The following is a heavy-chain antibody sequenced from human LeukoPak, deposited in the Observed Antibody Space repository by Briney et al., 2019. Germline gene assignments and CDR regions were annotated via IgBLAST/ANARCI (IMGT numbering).Heavy chain of an antibody. Sequence: SETLSLTCTVSGGSISSYYWSWIRQPPGKGLEWIGYIYYSGSTNYNPSLESRVTIPVDTSKNQCSLKVSSVTAADTAVYYCARHSSLGHFDFWGQGTLVTVSS. J-gene: IGHJ4*02. CDR3: ARHSSLGHFDF. CDR1: GGSISSYY. CDR2: IYYSGST. V-gene: IGHV4-59*08.